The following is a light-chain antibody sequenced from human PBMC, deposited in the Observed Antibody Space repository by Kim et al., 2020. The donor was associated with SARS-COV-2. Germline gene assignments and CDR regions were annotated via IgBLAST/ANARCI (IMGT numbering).Light chain of an antibody. CDR2: GAS. J-gene: IGKJ4*01. Sequence: EIVMTQSPATLSVSPGESATLSCRASQSVSSNVAWYQQRRGQAPRLLIYGASTRATGIPGRFSGSVSGTEFTLTISSLQSEDFAVYFCQQYNDWPPLTFGGGTKVDIK. CDR1: QSVSSN. V-gene: IGKV3-15*01. CDR3: QQYNDWPPLT.